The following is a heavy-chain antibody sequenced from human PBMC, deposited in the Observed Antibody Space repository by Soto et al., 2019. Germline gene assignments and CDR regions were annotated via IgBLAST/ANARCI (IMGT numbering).Heavy chain of an antibody. D-gene: IGHD5-12*01. V-gene: IGHV4-34*01. CDR3: ARGQGSGYDLNSSESDAFDI. Sequence: TSETLSLTCAVDGGSFSGYYWSWIRQPPGKGLEWIGEINHSGSTNYNPSLKSRVTISVDTSKNQFSLKLSPVTAADTAVYYCARGQGSGYDLNSSESDAFDIWGQGTMVTVSS. CDR2: INHSGST. CDR1: GGSFSGYY. J-gene: IGHJ3*02.